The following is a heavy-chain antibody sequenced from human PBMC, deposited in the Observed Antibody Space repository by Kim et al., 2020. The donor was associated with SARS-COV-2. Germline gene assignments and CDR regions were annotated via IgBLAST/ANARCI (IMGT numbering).Heavy chain of an antibody. Sequence: ASVKVSCKASGYTFTGYYMHWVRQAPGQGLEWMGRINPNSGGTNYAQKFQGRVTMTRDTSISTAYMELSRLRSDDTAVYYCARGYDFWSGYSKTQDYWGQGTLVTVSS. V-gene: IGHV1-2*06. CDR3: ARGYDFWSGYSKTQDY. CDR1: GYTFTGYY. J-gene: IGHJ4*02. D-gene: IGHD3-3*01. CDR2: INPNSGGT.